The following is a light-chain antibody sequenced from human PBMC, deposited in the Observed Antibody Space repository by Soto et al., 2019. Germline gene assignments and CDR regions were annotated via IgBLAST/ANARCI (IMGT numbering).Light chain of an antibody. CDR1: QSVSST. CDR3: QQYNNWPPRT. Sequence: EIVRTQSPSPLPVSPGERATLSCRASQSVSSTLTWNQQKPGQAPRLLIYGASTTATGIPARFSGSGSGTEFTLTIRSLQSEDFAVYYRQQYNNWPPRTFGGGTKVEIK. J-gene: IGKJ4*02. CDR2: GAS. V-gene: IGKV3-15*01.